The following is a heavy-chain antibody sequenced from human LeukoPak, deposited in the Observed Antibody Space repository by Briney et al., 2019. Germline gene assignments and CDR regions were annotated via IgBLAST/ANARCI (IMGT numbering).Heavy chain of an antibody. V-gene: IGHV3-23*01. CDR1: VFTFSAYA. J-gene: IGHJ3*02. CDR3: ARDPNADYIGAFDM. CDR2: IRGGGTSE. Sequence: PGGSLRLSCTASVFTFSAYAMLGVGQAPGRGPEWVSAIRGGGTSEFYADSVKGRFRISRDNSKDTLFLQMNSLRAEDTAVYDCARDPNADYIGAFDMWGPGTMVTVSS. D-gene: IGHD4-17*01.